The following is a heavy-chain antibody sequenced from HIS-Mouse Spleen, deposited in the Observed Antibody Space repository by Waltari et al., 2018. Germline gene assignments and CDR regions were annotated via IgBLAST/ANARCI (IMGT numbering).Heavy chain of an antibody. J-gene: IGHJ4*02. V-gene: IGHV3-30*04. D-gene: IGHD5-12*01. CDR3: ARRYSGYDLGY. CDR2: ISYDGSNK. CDR1: GFTFCSYA. Sequence: QVQLVESGGGGVQPGRSLRLSCAASGFTFCSYAMHWVRQAPGKGLEWVAVISYDGSNKYYADSVKGRFTISRDNSKNTLYLQMNSLRAEDTAVYYCARRYSGYDLGYWGQGTLVTVSS.